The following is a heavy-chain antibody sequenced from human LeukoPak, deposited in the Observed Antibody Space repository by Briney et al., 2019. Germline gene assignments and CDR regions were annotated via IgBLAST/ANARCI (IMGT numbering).Heavy chain of an antibody. J-gene: IGHJ6*03. CDR1: GYTFTGYY. V-gene: IGHV1-2*02. CDR3: ARGRYYYCSGSYGRHYYMDV. D-gene: IGHD3-10*01. Sequence: ASVKVSCKASGYTFTGYYMHWVRQAPGQGLEWMGWINPNSGGTNYAQKFQGRVTITRNTTISTAYIELSSLRSEDTAVYYCARGRYYYCSGSYGRHYYMDVWGKGTTVTVSS. CDR2: INPNSGGT.